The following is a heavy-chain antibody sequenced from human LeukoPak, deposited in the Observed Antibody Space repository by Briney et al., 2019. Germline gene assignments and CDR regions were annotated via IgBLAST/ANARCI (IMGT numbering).Heavy chain of an antibody. D-gene: IGHD5-18*01. V-gene: IGHV3-23*01. CDR3: GKTTVGYSSGQKPAWPVDY. Sequence: GGSLRLSCEASGFTFGSYAMYWVRQAPGKGLKWVAGIFGSGGSPHYADSVKGRFTISRDNSQNTVYLHINSLRAEDTAVYYCGKTTVGYSSGQKPAWPVDYWGQGTLVTVSS. CDR2: IFGSGGSP. CDR1: GFTFGSYA. J-gene: IGHJ4*02.